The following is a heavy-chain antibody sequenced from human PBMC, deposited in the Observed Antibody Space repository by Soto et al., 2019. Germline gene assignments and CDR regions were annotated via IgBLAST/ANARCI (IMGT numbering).Heavy chain of an antibody. CDR2: ISGSGGST. D-gene: IGHD2-15*01. J-gene: IGHJ4*02. CDR3: ATNCSGGSCYSYYFDY. Sequence: EVQLLESGGGLVQPGGSLRLSCAASGFTFSSYAMSWVRQAPRKGLEWVSAISGSGGSTYYADSVKGRFTISRDNSKNTLYLQMNSLRAEDTAVYYCATNCSGGSCYSYYFDYWGQGTLVTVSS. V-gene: IGHV3-23*01. CDR1: GFTFSSYA.